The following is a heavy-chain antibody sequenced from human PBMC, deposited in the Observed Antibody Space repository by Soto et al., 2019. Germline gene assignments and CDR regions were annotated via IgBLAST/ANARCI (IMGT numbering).Heavy chain of an antibody. V-gene: IGHV3-23*01. CDR1: GFIFSNNA. CDR3: LNVYYDSSGTQSGFDY. D-gene: IGHD3-22*01. Sequence: EVQLLESGGGLVQPGGSLRLSCAASGFIFSNNAMNWVRQAPGQGLEWVSGISVSGSSTYYADSVKGRFTISRDNSKNTLNLQMNSLRAEDTAVYYCLNVYYDSSGTQSGFDYWGQGTLVTVSS. CDR2: ISVSGSST. J-gene: IGHJ4*02.